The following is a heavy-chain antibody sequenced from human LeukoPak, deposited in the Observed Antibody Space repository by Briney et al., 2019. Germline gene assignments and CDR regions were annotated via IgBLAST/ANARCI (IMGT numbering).Heavy chain of an antibody. CDR3: ARHSGSTPFDY. CDR2: ISYSGST. CDR1: GGSISSYY. V-gene: IGHV4-59*08. J-gene: IGHJ4*02. Sequence: SETLSLTCTVSGGSISSYYWSWIRQPPGKGLEWIGYISYSGSTNYDPSLKSRVTISVDRSKNQFSLKLTSVTAADTAVYYCARHSGSTPFDYWGQGTLVTVSS. D-gene: IGHD1-26*01.